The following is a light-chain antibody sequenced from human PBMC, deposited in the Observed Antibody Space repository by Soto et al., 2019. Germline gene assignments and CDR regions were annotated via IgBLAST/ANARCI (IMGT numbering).Light chain of an antibody. J-gene: IGKJ2*01. CDR2: AAS. CDR3: QKYNSAPLT. Sequence: DIPMTQSPSSLSASVGDRVTITCRASQGISHYLAWYQQKPGKVPKLLIYAASTLQSGVPSRFSGSGAGTDFTLTISSLQPEDVASYYCQKYNSAPLTFGQGTKLEIK. CDR1: QGISHY. V-gene: IGKV1-27*01.